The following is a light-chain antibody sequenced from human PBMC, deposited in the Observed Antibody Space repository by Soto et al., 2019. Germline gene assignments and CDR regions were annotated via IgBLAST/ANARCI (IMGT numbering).Light chain of an antibody. CDR1: QSISSW. CDR3: QQYNSYSPKYT. Sequence: DIQMTQSPSTLSASVGDRVTITCRASQSISSWLAWYQQIPGKAPKLLIYKASSLESGVPSRFSGSGSGTEFTLTISSLQPDDFATYYCQQYNSYSPKYTFGQGTKLEIK. V-gene: IGKV1-5*03. CDR2: KAS. J-gene: IGKJ2*01.